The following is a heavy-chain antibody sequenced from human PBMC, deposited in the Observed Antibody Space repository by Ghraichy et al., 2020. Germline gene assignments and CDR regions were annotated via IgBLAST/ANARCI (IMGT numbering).Heavy chain of an antibody. D-gene: IGHD4-17*01. CDR1: GFTFSRYG. V-gene: IGHV3-48*01. Sequence: GGSLRLSCAASGFTFSRYGMNWVRQAPGKGLDWVSFIHTAGKNTLHADSVKGRFTMSRDNARNSLYLQMNSLRAEDTAVYYCTRDPDGDYDFDYWGQGTLVIVSS. CDR2: IHTAGKNT. J-gene: IGHJ4*02. CDR3: TRDPDGDYDFDY.